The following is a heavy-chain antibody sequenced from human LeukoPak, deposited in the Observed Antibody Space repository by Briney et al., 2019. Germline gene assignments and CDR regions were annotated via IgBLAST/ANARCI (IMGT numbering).Heavy chain of an antibody. CDR3: ARVPYSGYDYALGY. Sequence: SETLSPTCTVSGGSISSYYWSWIRQPAGKGLEWIGRIYRSGSTNYNPSLKSRVTMSVDTSKNQFSLKLGSVTAADTAVYYCARVPYSGYDYALGYWGQGTLVTVSS. V-gene: IGHV4-4*07. CDR1: GGSISSYY. D-gene: IGHD5-12*01. J-gene: IGHJ4*02. CDR2: IYRSGST.